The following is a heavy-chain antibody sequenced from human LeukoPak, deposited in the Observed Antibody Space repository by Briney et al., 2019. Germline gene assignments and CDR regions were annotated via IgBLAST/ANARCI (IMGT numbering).Heavy chain of an antibody. Sequence: GASVKASCKASGYTFTSYYMHWVRQAPGQGLEWMGLINPSGGSTRYAQKFQGRVTMTRDTSTSTVYMELSSLRSEDTAVYYCARAITMVRGVIVTTKGDAFDIWGQGTMVTVSS. CDR3: ARAITMVRGVIVTTKGDAFDI. CDR2: INPSGGST. CDR1: GYTFTSYY. J-gene: IGHJ3*02. D-gene: IGHD3-10*01. V-gene: IGHV1-46*01.